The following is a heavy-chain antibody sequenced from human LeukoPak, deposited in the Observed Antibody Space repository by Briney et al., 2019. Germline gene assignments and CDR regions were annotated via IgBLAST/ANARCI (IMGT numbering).Heavy chain of an antibody. V-gene: IGHV4-39*01. CDR3: DGSGSGWWDFDY. Sequence: SETLSLTCTVSGGSISSSSYYWGWSRQPPGKGLEWIGSIYYSGSTYYNPSLKSRVTISVDTSKNQFSLKLSSVTAADTAVYCCDGSGSGWWDFDYWGQGTLVTVSS. D-gene: IGHD6-19*01. CDR1: GGSISSSSYY. J-gene: IGHJ4*02. CDR2: IYYSGST.